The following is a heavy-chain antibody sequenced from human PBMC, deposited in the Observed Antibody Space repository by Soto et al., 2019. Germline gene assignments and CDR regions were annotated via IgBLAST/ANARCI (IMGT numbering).Heavy chain of an antibody. CDR3: AAGGYDFWSGYYLGTPADY. J-gene: IGHJ4*02. D-gene: IGHD3-3*01. V-gene: IGHV1-58*01. Sequence: ASVKVSCKASGFTFTSSAVQWVRQARGQRLEWIGWIVVGSGNTNYAQKFQERDTITRDMSTSTAYMELSSLRSEDTAVYYCAAGGYDFWSGYYLGTPADYWGQGTLVTVSS. CDR1: GFTFTSSA. CDR2: IVVGSGNT.